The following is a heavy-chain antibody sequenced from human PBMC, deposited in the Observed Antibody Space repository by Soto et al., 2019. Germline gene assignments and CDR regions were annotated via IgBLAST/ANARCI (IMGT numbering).Heavy chain of an antibody. Sequence: SETLSLTCTVSGGSISSHYWSWIRQPPGKGLEWIGYIYYSGSTNYNPSLKSRVTISVYTSKNQFSLKLSSVAAAVTAVYYCARALDYGDYEVGYDYYYDMDVWVKGTSVTVSS. CDR2: IYYSGST. CDR1: GGSISSHY. V-gene: IGHV4-59*11. CDR3: ARALDYGDYEVGYDYYYDMDV. D-gene: IGHD4-17*01. J-gene: IGHJ6*03.